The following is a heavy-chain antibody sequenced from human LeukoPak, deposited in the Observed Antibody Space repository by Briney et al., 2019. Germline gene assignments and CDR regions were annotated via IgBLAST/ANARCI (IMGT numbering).Heavy chain of an antibody. CDR3: ASEESGGLFDY. CDR1: GYTFSRYY. V-gene: IGHV1-46*01. J-gene: IGHJ4*02. Sequence: GASVKVSCKASGYTFSRYYIHWVRQAPGQGLEWMGKMNPSGGTTTYAQKFQGRVTMTRDTPTSTVYMEMSSLRPEDTAVYYCASEESGGLFDYWGQGTLVTVSS. D-gene: IGHD3-16*01. CDR2: MNPSGGTT.